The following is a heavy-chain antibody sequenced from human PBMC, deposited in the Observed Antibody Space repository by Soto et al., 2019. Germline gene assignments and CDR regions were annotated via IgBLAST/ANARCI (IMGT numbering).Heavy chain of an antibody. CDR3: AHRFDWYYFDY. D-gene: IGHD3-9*01. CDR1: GFSLSTSEVG. J-gene: IGHJ4*02. CDR2: IYWDDDK. Sequence: QITLKESGPTVVKPTQTLTLTCTLSGFSLSTSEVGVGWIRQPPGKGLEWLALIYWDDDKRYSPYLKSRLTITKDTSKNQVVLTMTNMDPVDTATYYCAHRFDWYYFDYWGQGPLVTVSS. V-gene: IGHV2-5*02.